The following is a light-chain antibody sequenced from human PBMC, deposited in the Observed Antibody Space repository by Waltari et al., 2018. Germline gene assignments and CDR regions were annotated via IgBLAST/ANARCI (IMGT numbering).Light chain of an antibody. CDR2: GTS. J-gene: IGKJ1*01. V-gene: IGKV3-20*01. Sequence: EIVLTQSPGTLSLSPGERATLSCRASQSVSSNKFAWYQQKPGQAPCLLIYGTSNRATGIPDRFSGSGSGTDFTLTISGLEPEDFGVYYCQQFGDSSWTFGQGTKVEIK. CDR1: QSVSSNK. CDR3: QQFGDSSWT.